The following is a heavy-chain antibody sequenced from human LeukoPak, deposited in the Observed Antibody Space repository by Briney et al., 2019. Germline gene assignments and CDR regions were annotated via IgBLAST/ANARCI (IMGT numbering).Heavy chain of an antibody. Sequence: GGSLRLSCAASGFTFSSYAMSWVRQAPGEGREWVLAISGSGGSTYYADSVKGRFAISRDNSKNTLYLQMNSLRAEDTAVYYCAGLGMNQAYSTEDYWGQGTLVTVSS. CDR2: ISGSGGST. V-gene: IGHV3-23*01. CDR3: AGLGMNQAYSTEDY. J-gene: IGHJ4*02. D-gene: IGHD6-13*01. CDR1: GFTFSSYA.